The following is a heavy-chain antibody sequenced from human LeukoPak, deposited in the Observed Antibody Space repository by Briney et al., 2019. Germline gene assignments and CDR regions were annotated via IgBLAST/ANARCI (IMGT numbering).Heavy chain of an antibody. Sequence: SETLSLTCAVYGGSFSGYYWSWIRQPPGKGLESIGEINHSGSTNYNPSLKSRVTISVDASKNQFSLKLSSVTAADTAVYYCARENSGHVYWGQGTLVTVSS. D-gene: IGHD5-12*01. V-gene: IGHV4-34*01. CDR3: ARENSGHVY. J-gene: IGHJ4*02. CDR1: GGSFSGYY. CDR2: INHSGST.